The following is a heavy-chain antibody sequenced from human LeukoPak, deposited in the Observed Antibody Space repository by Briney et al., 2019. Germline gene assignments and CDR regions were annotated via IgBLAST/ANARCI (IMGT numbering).Heavy chain of an antibody. V-gene: IGHV1-2*02. D-gene: IGHD6-13*01. CDR2: ISPNNGGT. CDR3: ARQQLTYFDY. Sequence: ASVKVSCKASGYTFTAYYIHWVRQAPGQGLKWMGWISPNNGGTEYAQKFQDRVTMTRDTSISTAYLELNRLKSDDTAVYFCARQQLTYFDYWGQGTLVTVS. J-gene: IGHJ4*02. CDR1: GYTFTAYY.